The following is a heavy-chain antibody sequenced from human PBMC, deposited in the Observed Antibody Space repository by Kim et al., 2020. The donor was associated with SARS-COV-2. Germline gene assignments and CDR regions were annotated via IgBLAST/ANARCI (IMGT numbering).Heavy chain of an antibody. CDR2: ISYSGNT. J-gene: IGHJ6*02. Sequence: SETLSLTCIISDDSISSGNYYWGWIRQPPGKGLEWIGTISYSGNTYYNLSLKSRVTISVDTSKNQFSLRLSSVTAADTAVYYCARRERRRRLLESRTRNYGLDVWGQGTTVIVSS. CDR1: DDSISSGNYY. CDR3: ARRERRRRLLESRTRNYGLDV. D-gene: IGHD1-1*01. V-gene: IGHV4-39*01.